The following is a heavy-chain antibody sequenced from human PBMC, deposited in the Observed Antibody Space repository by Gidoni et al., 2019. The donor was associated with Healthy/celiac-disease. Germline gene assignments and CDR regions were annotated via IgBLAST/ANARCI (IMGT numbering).Heavy chain of an antibody. V-gene: IGHV3-49*03. J-gene: IGHJ4*02. CDR3: TRGIYCSGGSCYFDY. CDR2: IRSKAYGGTT. Sequence: EVQLVESGGGLVQPGRSLRLSCTASGFTFGAYAMSWFRQAPGKGLEWVGFIRSKAYGGTTEYAASVKGRFTISRDDSKSIAYLQMNSLKTEDTAVYYCTRGIYCSGGSCYFDYWGQGTLVTVSS. CDR1: GFTFGAYA. D-gene: IGHD2-15*01.